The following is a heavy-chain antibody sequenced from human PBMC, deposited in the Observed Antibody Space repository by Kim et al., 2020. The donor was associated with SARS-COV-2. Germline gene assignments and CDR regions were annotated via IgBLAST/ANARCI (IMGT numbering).Heavy chain of an antibody. J-gene: IGHJ4*02. Sequence: GESLRLSCAASGFTFNSHDMSWFRQAPEKGLEWISYIAPSGATFYADSVKGRFTISGDTSKNTVSLQMNSLRAEDTAVYYCARGHVADWGQGTLVTVSS. CDR3: ARGHVAD. D-gene: IGHD5-12*01. CDR1: GFTFNSHD. CDR2: IAPSGAT. V-gene: IGHV3-23*01.